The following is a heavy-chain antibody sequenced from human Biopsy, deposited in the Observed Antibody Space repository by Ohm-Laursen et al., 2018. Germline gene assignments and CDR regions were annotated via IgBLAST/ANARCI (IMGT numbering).Heavy chain of an antibody. CDR1: GVSINGGRYY. V-gene: IGHV4-39*01. J-gene: IGHJ5*02. CDR3: ARHPTGFWFDP. CDR2: IYNSETT. Sequence: SDALSLTCTVSGVSINGGRYYWARLRQPPGKGLEWIGSIYNSETTFYNPSLKSRVAISVDTSTNQFSLKVSSVTAADTALYYCARHPTGFWFDPWGHGTLVTVSS.